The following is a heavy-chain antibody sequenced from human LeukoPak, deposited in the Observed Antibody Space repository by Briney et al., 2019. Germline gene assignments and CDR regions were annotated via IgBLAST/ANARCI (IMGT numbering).Heavy chain of an antibody. D-gene: IGHD5-18*01. J-gene: IGHJ4*02. Sequence: ASVKVSCKASGYTFTGYYMHWVRQAPGQGLEWMGWINPNSGGTNYAQKFQGWVTMTRDTSISTAYVELSRLRSDDTAVYYCARESHTAMVYYFDYWGQGTLVTVSS. CDR1: GYTFTGYY. CDR2: INPNSGGT. CDR3: ARESHTAMVYYFDY. V-gene: IGHV1-2*04.